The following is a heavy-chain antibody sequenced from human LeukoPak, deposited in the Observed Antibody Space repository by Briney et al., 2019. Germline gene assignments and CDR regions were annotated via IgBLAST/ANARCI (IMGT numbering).Heavy chain of an antibody. V-gene: IGHV3-53*01. CDR3: AREKWETRSFDP. CDR2: IYSGGST. D-gene: IGHD1-26*01. CDR1: GFTVSSNY. J-gene: IGHJ5*02. Sequence: PGGSLRLSCAASGFTVSSNYMSWVRQAPGKGLEWVSVIYSGGSTYYADSVKGRFTISRDNSKNTLYLQMNSLRAEDTAVYYCAREKWETRSFDPWGQGTLVTVSS.